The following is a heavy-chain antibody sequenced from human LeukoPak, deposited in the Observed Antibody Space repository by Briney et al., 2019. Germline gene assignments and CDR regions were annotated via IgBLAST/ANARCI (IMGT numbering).Heavy chain of an antibody. CDR1: GFTFDDYA. CDR3: AKDLGPYSSSWPAS. D-gene: IGHD6-13*01. Sequence: GGSLRLSCAVSGFTFDDYAMHWVRQAPGKGLEWVSLISWDGGSTYYADSVKGRFTISRDNSKNSLYLQMNSLRAEDTALYYCAKDLGPYSSSWPASWGQGTLVTVSS. J-gene: IGHJ5*02. V-gene: IGHV3-43D*03. CDR2: ISWDGGST.